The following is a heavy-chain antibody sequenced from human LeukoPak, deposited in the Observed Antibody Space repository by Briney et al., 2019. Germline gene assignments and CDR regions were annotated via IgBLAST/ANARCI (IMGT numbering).Heavy chain of an antibody. CDR3: AKEGCSGGSCYLQWSGYYGMDV. CDR2: ISSSSSTI. V-gene: IGHV3-48*01. CDR1: GFTFSSYS. D-gene: IGHD2-15*01. Sequence: GGSLRLSCAASGFTFSSYSMNWVRQAPGKGLEWVSPISSSSSTIYYADSVKGRFTISRDNAKNSLYLQMNSLRAEDTAVYYCAKEGCSGGSCYLQWSGYYGMDVWGQGTTVTVSS. J-gene: IGHJ6*02.